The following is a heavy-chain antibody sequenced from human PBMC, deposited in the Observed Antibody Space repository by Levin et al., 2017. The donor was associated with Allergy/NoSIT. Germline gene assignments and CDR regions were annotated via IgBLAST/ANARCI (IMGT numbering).Heavy chain of an antibody. CDR2: IGTDGGT. CDR1: GFIFSSYA. D-gene: IGHD3-16*01. Sequence: LSLTCAASGFIFSSYAMTWVRQAPGKGLEWVSSIGTDGGTYYADSVRGRFTISRDNSKNSLNLQMDSLRADDTAVYRCAKGGIGEAGALDYWGQGTLVTVSS. V-gene: IGHV3-23*01. J-gene: IGHJ4*02. CDR3: AKGGIGEAGALDY.